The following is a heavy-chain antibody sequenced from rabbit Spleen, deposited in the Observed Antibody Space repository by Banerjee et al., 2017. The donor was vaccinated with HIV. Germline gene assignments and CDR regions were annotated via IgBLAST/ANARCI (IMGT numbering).Heavy chain of an antibody. CDR3: ARTRGTGGSAPGSLNL. Sequence: QEQLEESGGDLVQPEGSLTLTCEASGFSFSSNYWICWVRQAPGKGLELIAYIDTTSGSTWYASWVNGRFTISRSTSLNTVDLKMTSLTAADTATYFCARTRGTGGSAPGSLNLWGPGTLVTVS. CDR1: GFSFSSNYW. CDR2: IDTTSGST. V-gene: IGHV1S43*01. D-gene: IGHD1-1*01. J-gene: IGHJ4*01.